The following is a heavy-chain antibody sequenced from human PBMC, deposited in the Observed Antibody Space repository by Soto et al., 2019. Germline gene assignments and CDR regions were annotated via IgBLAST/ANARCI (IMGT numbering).Heavy chain of an antibody. CDR3: ANGGYSYGITYLDNYYYYGMDV. CDR2: IYYSGST. CDR1: GGSVSSGSYY. J-gene: IGHJ6*02. D-gene: IGHD5-18*01. Sequence: SETLSLTCTVSGGSVSSGSYYWSWIRQPPGKGLEWIGYIYYSGSTNYNPSLKSRVTISVDTPKNQFSLKLSSVTAADTAVYYCANGGYSYGITYLDNYYYYGMDVWGQGTTVTVSS. V-gene: IGHV4-61*01.